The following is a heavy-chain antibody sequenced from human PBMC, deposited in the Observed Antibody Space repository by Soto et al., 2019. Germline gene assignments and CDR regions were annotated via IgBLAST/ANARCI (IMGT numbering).Heavy chain of an antibody. J-gene: IGHJ4*02. CDR1: GGTFSNYP. CDR2: IIPIFGTT. Sequence: VQLVQSGAEVKKPGSSVKVSCKASGGTFSNYPFIWVRQAPGQGLDWMGGIIPIFGTTDYGQRFQGRVTITADASTNTAYMELSSLRSDDTAVYYCARGLYCGGGCYSHFDYWCQGTLVTVSS. CDR3: ARGLYCGGGCYSHFDY. V-gene: IGHV1-69*01. D-gene: IGHD2-21*02.